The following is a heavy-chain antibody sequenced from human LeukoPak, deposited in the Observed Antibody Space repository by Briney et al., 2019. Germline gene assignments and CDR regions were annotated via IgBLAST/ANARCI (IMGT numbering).Heavy chain of an antibody. J-gene: IGHJ4*02. CDR3: ARDQGTIGWPIDF. D-gene: IGHD6-19*01. CDR1: GFTFSSYA. V-gene: IGHV3-21*01. Sequence: GGSLRLSCAASGFTFSSYAMSWVRQAPGKGLEWLSSIGATDTYIYYSDSLKGRFTISRDNAKNSVYLQMNSLRAEDTGVYYCARDQGTIGWPIDFWGQGTLVTVSS. CDR2: IGATDTYI.